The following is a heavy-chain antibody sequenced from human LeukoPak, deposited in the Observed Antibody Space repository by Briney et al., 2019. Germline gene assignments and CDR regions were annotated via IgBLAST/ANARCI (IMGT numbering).Heavy chain of an antibody. CDR1: GGTFSSYA. V-gene: IGHV1-69*01. Sequence: SVKVSCKASGGTFSSYAISWVRQAPGQGLEWMGGITPIFGTANYAQKFQGRVTITADESTSTAYMELSSLRSEDTAVYYCASVGYSSGWYYFDYWGQGTLVTVSS. J-gene: IGHJ4*02. CDR3: ASVGYSSGWYYFDY. CDR2: ITPIFGTA. D-gene: IGHD6-19*01.